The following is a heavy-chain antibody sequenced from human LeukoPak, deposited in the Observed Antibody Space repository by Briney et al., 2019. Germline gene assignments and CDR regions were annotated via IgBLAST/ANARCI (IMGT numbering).Heavy chain of an antibody. D-gene: IGHD3-22*01. CDR3: ARPYYYDSRIDP. V-gene: IGHV4-30-4*01. CDR1: GGSLSSGDYY. Sequence: PSETLSLTCTVSGGSLSSGDYYWSWIRQPPGKGLEWIAYMYYSGSTYYNPSLKSRVTMSADTSKSQLSLKLSSVTAADTAVYYCARPYYYDSRIDPWGQGILVTVSS. CDR2: MYYSGST. J-gene: IGHJ5*02.